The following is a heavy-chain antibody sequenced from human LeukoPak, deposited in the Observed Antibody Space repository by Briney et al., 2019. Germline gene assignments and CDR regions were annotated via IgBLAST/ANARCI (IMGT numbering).Heavy chain of an antibody. Sequence: GGSLRLSCAVSGFTFSNFWMSWVRQAPGRGLEWVANIHPEGNEKYHVESVKGRFTISRDNTKNLLFLQMNGLRVEDTAIYYCARGDDFSGDHWGQGTLVTVSS. CDR1: GFTFSNFW. D-gene: IGHD1-1*01. CDR2: IHPEGNEK. J-gene: IGHJ4*02. V-gene: IGHV3-7*04. CDR3: ARGDDFSGDH.